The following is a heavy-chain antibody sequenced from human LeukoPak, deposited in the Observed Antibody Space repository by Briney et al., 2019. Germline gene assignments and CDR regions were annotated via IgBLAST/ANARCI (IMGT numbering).Heavy chain of an antibody. CDR2: ISAHNGNT. D-gene: IGHD3-9*01. CDR1: GYTFSRYG. J-gene: IGHJ3*02. CDR3: ARQSMTGNERGDDAFDI. V-gene: IGHV1-18*01. Sequence: ASVKVSCKASGYTFSRYGISWVRQAPGQGLEWMGWISAHNGNTNYEQKFQGRVAMTTDTSTSTAYMELRSLRSDDTAVYYCARQSMTGNERGDDAFDIWGQGTMVTVSS.